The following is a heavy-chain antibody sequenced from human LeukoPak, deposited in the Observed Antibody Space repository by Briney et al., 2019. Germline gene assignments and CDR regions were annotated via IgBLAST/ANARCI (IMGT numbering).Heavy chain of an antibody. V-gene: IGHV3-66*01. J-gene: IGHJ6*02. Sequence: GGSLRLSCAASGFTVSSNYMSWVRQPPWKRLEWVSVIYSGGSTYYADSVKGRFTISRDNSKNTLYLQMNSLRAEDTAVYYCAREDYGRSRYYYGMDVWGQGTTVTVSS. CDR2: IYSGGST. CDR3: AREDYGRSRYYYGMDV. D-gene: IGHD4-17*01. CDR1: GFTVSSNY.